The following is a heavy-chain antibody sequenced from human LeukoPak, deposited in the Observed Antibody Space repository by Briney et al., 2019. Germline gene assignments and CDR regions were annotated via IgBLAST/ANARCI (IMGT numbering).Heavy chain of an antibody. Sequence: SETLSLTCTVSGGSISSYYWSWIRQPPGKGLEWIGYIYYSGNTNYNPSLKSRVTISVDTSRNQFSLKLSSVTAADTAVYYCARSYYGSGRPFDYWGQGTLVTVSS. D-gene: IGHD3-10*01. CDR1: GGSISSYY. V-gene: IGHV4-59*12. J-gene: IGHJ4*02. CDR2: IYYSGNT. CDR3: ARSYYGSGRPFDY.